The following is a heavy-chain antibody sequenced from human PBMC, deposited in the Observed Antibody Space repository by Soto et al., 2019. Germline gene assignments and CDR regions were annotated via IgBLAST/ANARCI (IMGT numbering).Heavy chain of an antibody. CDR1: GDTFSNFA. J-gene: IGHJ5*02. V-gene: IGHV1-18*01. CDR3: ARVLYGSGSTNWFDP. Sequence: GASVKVFCKASGDTFSNFAFTWVRQAPGQGLEWMGWISANNGNTNYAQKMQGRVTMTTDTSTSTAYMELGSLRSDDTAVYYCARVLYGSGSTNWFDPWGQGTLVTVSS. D-gene: IGHD3-10*01. CDR2: ISANNGNT.